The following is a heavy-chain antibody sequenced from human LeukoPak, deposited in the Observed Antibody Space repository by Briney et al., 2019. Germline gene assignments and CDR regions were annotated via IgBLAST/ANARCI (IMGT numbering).Heavy chain of an antibody. V-gene: IGHV1-8*01. CDR1: GCTFTNYV. CDR2: MNPNSGNT. CDR3: ARGYSSSWPTAFDI. J-gene: IGHJ3*02. Sequence: ASVKVSFKASGCTFTNYVINWVRQAPGQGREWMGWMNPNSGNTGYAQKFQGRVTMTRNTSISTAYMELSSLRSEDTAVYYGARGYSSSWPTAFDIWGQGTMVTVSS. D-gene: IGHD6-13*01.